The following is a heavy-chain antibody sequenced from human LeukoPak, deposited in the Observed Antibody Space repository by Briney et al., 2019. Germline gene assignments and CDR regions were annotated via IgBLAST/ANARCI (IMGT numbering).Heavy chain of an antibody. V-gene: IGHV4-39*01. CDR2: IYYSGST. D-gene: IGHD1-26*01. J-gene: IGHJ4*02. CDR1: GGSISSSSYY. CDR3: ARLRIVGGTMPEMSD. Sequence: MASETLSLTCTVSGGSISSSSYYWGWIRQPPGKGLEWIGSIYYSGSTYYNPSLKSRVTISVDTSKNQFSLKLSSVTAADTAVYYCARLRIVGGTMPEMSDWGQGTLVTVSS.